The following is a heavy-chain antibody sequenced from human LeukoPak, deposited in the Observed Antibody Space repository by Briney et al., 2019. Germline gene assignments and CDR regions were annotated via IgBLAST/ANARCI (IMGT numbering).Heavy chain of an antibody. CDR1: GFIFSNYE. V-gene: IGHV3-74*01. J-gene: IGHJ4*02. Sequence: GGSLRLSCAASGFIFSNYEMNWVRQAPGKGLVWVSRINSDGSSTSYADSVKGRFTISRDNAKNTLYLQMNSLRAEDTAVYYCAAWGYSYGSFYDYWGQGTLVTVSS. CDR3: AAWGYSYGSFYDY. D-gene: IGHD5-18*01. CDR2: INSDGSST.